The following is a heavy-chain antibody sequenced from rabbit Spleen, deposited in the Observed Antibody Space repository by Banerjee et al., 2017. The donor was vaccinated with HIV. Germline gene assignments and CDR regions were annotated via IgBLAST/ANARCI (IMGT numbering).Heavy chain of an antibody. V-gene: IGHV1S40*01. CDR3: ASGPNYSGTRLDV. D-gene: IGHD1-1*01. CDR1: GFDFSSSDY. J-gene: IGHJ3*01. Sequence: QSLEESGGDLVKPGASLTLTCTASGFDFSSSDYMCWVRQAPGKGLEWIACIYAGGSGTTYYANWAKGRFTISKTSSTTVTLQMTSLTAADTATYFCASGPNYSGTRLDVWGPGTLVTVS. CDR2: IYAGGSGTT.